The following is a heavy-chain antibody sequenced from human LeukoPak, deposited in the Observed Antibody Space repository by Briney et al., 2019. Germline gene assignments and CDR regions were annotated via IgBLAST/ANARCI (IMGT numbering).Heavy chain of an antibody. CDR1: GGSFSGYY. J-gene: IGHJ5*02. V-gene: IGHV4-34*01. Sequence: SETLSLTCAVYGGSFSGYYWSWIHQPPGKGLEWIGEINHSGSTNYNPSLKSRVTISVDTSKNQFSLKLSSVTAADTAVYYCARGRASSGSSRSFDPWGQGTLVTVSS. CDR2: INHSGST. CDR3: ARGRASSGSSRSFDP. D-gene: IGHD1-26*01.